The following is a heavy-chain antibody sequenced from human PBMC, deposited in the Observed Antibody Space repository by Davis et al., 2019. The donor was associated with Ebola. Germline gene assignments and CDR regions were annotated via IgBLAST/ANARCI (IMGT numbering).Heavy chain of an antibody. V-gene: IGHV3-7*01. CDR2: INQDGSEG. CDR1: EFTFSAHW. Sequence: PGGSLRLSCAASEFTFSAHWMSWVRQAPGKGLEWVANINQDGSEGYYVHSVKGRFTISRDNAKNSLYLQMNSLRDEDTAVYYCAKSDYGDYASVFNYWGQGTLVTVSS. D-gene: IGHD4-17*01. J-gene: IGHJ4*02. CDR3: AKSDYGDYASVFNY.